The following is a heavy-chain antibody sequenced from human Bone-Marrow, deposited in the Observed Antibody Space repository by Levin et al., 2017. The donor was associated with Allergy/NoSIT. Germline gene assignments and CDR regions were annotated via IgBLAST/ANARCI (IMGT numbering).Heavy chain of an antibody. J-gene: IGHJ6*03. Sequence: GESLKISCAASGFTFSSYAMNWVRQAPGKGLEWVSSVSSGGGTYYADSVKGRFTISRDNSKTTLALQMNSLRPEDTAVYFCAKDGPPVIVAPEGGQYYYYCMDVWGKGTTVTVSS. CDR3: AKDGPPVIVAPEGGQYYYYCMDV. CDR2: VSSGGGT. CDR1: GFTFSSYA. V-gene: IGHV3-23*01. D-gene: IGHD5-12*01.